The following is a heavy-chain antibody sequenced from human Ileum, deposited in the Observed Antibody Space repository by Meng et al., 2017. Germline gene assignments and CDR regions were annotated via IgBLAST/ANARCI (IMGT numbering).Heavy chain of an antibody. CDR1: GDSMNDYF. D-gene: IGHD2-15*01. CDR2: IYSNGAT. Sequence: QVPLQESGPGLVKPSEPLSLICTVSGDSMNDYFWTWIRQPAGKGLEWIGRIYSNGATNYNPSLQSRVTTSIDTSKNQFSLKVTSVTAADTAVYYCARWGSGMSPTADWFDPWGQGTLVTVSS. J-gene: IGHJ5*02. V-gene: IGHV4-4*07. CDR3: ARWGSGMSPTADWFDP.